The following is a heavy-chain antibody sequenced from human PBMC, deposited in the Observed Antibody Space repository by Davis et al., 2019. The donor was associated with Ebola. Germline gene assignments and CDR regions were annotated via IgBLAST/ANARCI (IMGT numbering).Heavy chain of an antibody. V-gene: IGHV4-34*01. D-gene: IGHD3-22*01. CDR3: AREGRSGYSNWFDS. Sequence: MPSETLSLTCAVYGGSFSGYYWSWIRQPPGKGLEWIGEINHSGRTNYNPSLKSRVTISVDTSKNQFSLKMSSVTAADTAVYYCAREGRSGYSNWFDSWGQGTLVTVSS. CDR2: INHSGRT. J-gene: IGHJ5*01. CDR1: GGSFSGYY.